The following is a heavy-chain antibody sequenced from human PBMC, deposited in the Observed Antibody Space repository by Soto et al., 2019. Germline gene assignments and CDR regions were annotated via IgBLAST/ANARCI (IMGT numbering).Heavy chain of an antibody. J-gene: IGHJ6*02. CDR1: GGSISSYY. CDR2: IYYSGST. CDR3: ARVSGRYYYGMDV. Sequence: SETLSLTCTVSGGSISSYYWSWIRQPPGKGLEWIGYIYYSGSTNYNPSLKSRVTISVDTSKNQFSLKLSSVTAADTAVYYCARVSGRYYYGMDVWGQGTTVTVSS. V-gene: IGHV4-59*01. D-gene: IGHD1-26*01.